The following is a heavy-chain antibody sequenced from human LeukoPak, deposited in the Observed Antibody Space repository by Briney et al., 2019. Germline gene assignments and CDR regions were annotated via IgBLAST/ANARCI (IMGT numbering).Heavy chain of an antibody. J-gene: IGHJ5*02. D-gene: IGHD1-7*01. CDR3: ARGTGTSWFDV. CDR1: GYTFTDHY. CDR2: MNSKSGGS. V-gene: IGHV1-2*02. Sequence: ASVHVSCKASGYTFTDHYMHWVRQAPGQGLEWMGWMNSKSGGSNYAQKFQDRVTMTRDTSISTAYMDLNRLTSDDTAVYYCARGTGTSWFDVWGQGTLDTVSS.